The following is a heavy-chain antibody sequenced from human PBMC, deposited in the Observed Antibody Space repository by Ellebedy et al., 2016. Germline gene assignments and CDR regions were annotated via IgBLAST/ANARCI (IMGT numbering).Heavy chain of an antibody. CDR3: ARDSPYDFWSGYFDY. CDR2: ISSSSSTI. CDR1: GFTFSSYS. Sequence: GGSLRLSXAASGFTFSSYSMNWVRQAPGKGLEWVSYISSSSSTIYYADSVKGRFTISRDNAKNSLYLQMNSLRDEDTAVYYCARDSPYDFWSGYFDYWGQGTLVTVSS. J-gene: IGHJ4*02. V-gene: IGHV3-48*02. D-gene: IGHD3-3*01.